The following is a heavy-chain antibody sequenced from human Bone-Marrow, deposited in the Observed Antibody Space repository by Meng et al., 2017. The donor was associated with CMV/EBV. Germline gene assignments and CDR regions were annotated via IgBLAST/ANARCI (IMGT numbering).Heavy chain of an antibody. D-gene: IGHD1-26*01. Sequence: LSLTCAASGFTFSDYYMSWIRQAPGKGLEWVSYISSSGSTIYYADSVKGRFTISRDNAKNSLYLQMNSLRAEDTAVYYCGGYSGSYGHWFDPWGQGTLVTVSS. J-gene: IGHJ5*02. V-gene: IGHV3-11*04. CDR2: ISSSGSTI. CDR3: GGYSGSYGHWFDP. CDR1: GFTFSDYY.